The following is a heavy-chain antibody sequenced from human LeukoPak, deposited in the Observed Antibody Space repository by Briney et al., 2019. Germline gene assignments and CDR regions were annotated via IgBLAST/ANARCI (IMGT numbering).Heavy chain of an antibody. CDR3: ARDRNYYDSSGYYPW. CDR2: VNPNNGVP. D-gene: IGHD3-22*01. CDR1: GYTFTGYY. Sequence: ASVKVSCKASGYTFTGYYMHWVRQAPGQGLEWMGRVNPNNGVPNYAQKFQGRATMTRDTSISTAYMELSRLRSDDTAVYYCARDRNYYDSSGYYPWWGQGTLVTVSS. J-gene: IGHJ4*02. V-gene: IGHV1-2*06.